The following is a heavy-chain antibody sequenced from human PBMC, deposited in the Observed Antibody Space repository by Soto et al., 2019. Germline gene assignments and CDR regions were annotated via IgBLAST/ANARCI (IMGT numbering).Heavy chain of an antibody. Sequence: GGPLRLSCAASGFTFSTYDMTWVRQAPWKGLEWVSTIAASGRNADYADSVKGRFTISRDNSKNTLYLQMNSLIAEDTAVYYCAYRTGFDYWGQGALVTVSS. CDR1: GFTFSTYD. CDR3: AYRTGFDY. CDR2: IAASGRNA. J-gene: IGHJ4*02. V-gene: IGHV3-23*01.